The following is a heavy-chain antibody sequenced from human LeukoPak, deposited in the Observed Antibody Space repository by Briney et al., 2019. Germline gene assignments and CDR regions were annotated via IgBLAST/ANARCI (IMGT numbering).Heavy chain of an antibody. D-gene: IGHD2-15*01. CDR2: IYHSGST. V-gene: IGHV4-38-2*02. CDR1: GYSVSSGYY. CDR3: ARDRGLNTLDY. J-gene: IGHJ4*02. Sequence: SETLSLTCTVSGYSVSSGYYWGWIRQPPGKGLEWTGSIYHSGSTYYNPSLKSRVTISLDTSKNQFSLKLSSVTAADTAVYYCARDRGLNTLDYWGQGTLVTVSS.